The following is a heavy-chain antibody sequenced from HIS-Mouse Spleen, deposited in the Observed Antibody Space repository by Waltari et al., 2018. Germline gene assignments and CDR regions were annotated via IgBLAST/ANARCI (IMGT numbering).Heavy chain of an antibody. J-gene: IGHJ4*02. CDR2: IDWDDDK. CDR3: ARIAEGYSSGWYAFDY. V-gene: IGHV2-70*15. Sequence: QVTLRESGPALVKPTQTLTLTCTFSGFSLSTSGMCVSWIRQPPGKALEWLARIDWDDDKYYSTSLKTRHTISKDNSKNQVVLTMTNMDPVDTATYYCARIAEGYSSGWYAFDYWGQGTLVTVSS. CDR1: GFSLSTSGMC. D-gene: IGHD6-19*01.